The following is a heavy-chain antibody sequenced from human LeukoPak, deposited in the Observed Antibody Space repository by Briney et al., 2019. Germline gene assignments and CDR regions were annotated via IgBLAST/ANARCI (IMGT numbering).Heavy chain of an antibody. CDR1: GGSVSSSTYY. J-gene: IGHJ4*02. Sequence: SETLSLTCTVSGGSVSSSTYYWGWIRQPPGKGLEWIATIHYTGTTFYNPSLKSRVTISVDTSNDQVSLKLNSVTAADTSVYYCARHYDHLLDCWGQGTLVTVSS. V-gene: IGHV4-39*01. CDR2: IHYTGTT. D-gene: IGHD3-16*01. CDR3: ARHYDHLLDC.